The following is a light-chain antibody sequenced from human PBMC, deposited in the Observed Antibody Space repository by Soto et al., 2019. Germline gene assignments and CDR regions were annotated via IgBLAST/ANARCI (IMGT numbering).Light chain of an antibody. CDR1: QTISSY. J-gene: IGKJ5*01. Sequence: DIQMTQSPSSLSASFLDRVTITCRASQTISSYLNWYQQRPGEAPKLLIFAASSLQSGVPSRFSGSGSGTDFTLTISTLQPGDFATYYCQQSYSTPITFGQGTRLEIK. CDR2: AAS. CDR3: QQSYSTPIT. V-gene: IGKV1-39*01.